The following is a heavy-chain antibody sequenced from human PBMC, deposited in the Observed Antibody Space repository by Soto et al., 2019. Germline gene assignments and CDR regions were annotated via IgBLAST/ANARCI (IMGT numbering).Heavy chain of an antibody. CDR3: ARDLTMIVVVTPAFDY. J-gene: IGHJ4*02. D-gene: IGHD3-22*01. CDR2: ISYDGSNK. V-gene: IGHV3-30-3*01. CDR1: GFTFSSYA. Sequence: PGGSLRLSCAASGFTFSSYAMHWVRQAPGKGLEWVAVISYDGSNKYYADSVKGRFTISRDNSKNTLYLQMNSLRAEDTAVYYCARDLTMIVVVTPAFDYWGQGTLVTVSS.